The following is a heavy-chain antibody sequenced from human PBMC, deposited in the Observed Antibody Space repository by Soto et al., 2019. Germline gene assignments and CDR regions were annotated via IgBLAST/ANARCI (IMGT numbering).Heavy chain of an antibody. CDR1: GGSISSYY. V-gene: IGHV4-59*08. CDR3: ARHKRDCSGGSCYSVGYFDY. CDR2: IYYSGST. J-gene: IGHJ4*02. Sequence: QVQLQESGPGLVKPSETLSLTCTVSGGSISSYYWSWIRQPPGKGLEWSGYIYYSGSTNYNPSLKSRVTLSVDTSKNLVTLKLSSVTAADTAVYYCARHKRDCSGGSCYSVGYFDYWGQGTLVTVSS. D-gene: IGHD2-15*01.